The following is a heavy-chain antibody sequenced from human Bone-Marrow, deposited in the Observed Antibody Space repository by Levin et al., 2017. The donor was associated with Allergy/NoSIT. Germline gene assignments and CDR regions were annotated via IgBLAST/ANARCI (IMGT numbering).Heavy chain of an antibody. D-gene: IGHD4-17*01. J-gene: IGHJ4*02. V-gene: IGHV3-7*04. CDR2: IKQDGSEK. Sequence: QAGGSLRLSCAASGFIFSSYWMSWVRQAPGKGLEWVAHIKQDGSEKYFVDSVKGRFSISRDNAENSLYLQMNSLRAEDTALYYCARDRGYEYGDTGSFDYWGQGSLVTVSS. CDR3: ARDRGYEYGDTGSFDY. CDR1: GFIFSSYW.